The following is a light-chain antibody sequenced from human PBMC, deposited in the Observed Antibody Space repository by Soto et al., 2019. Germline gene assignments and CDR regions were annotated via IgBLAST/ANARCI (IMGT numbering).Light chain of an antibody. Sequence: EIVLTQSPATLSLSPGERATLSCRASQSLSSYLAWHQQKPGQAPRLLIYDASNRATGIPARFSGSGSGTDFTLTISSLEPEDFAVYYCQQRSNWLTFGGGTKVEIK. CDR1: QSLSSY. V-gene: IGKV3-11*01. CDR2: DAS. CDR3: QQRSNWLT. J-gene: IGKJ4*01.